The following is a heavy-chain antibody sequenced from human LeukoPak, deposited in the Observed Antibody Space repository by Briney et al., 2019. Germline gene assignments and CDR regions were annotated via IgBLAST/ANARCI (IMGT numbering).Heavy chain of an antibody. CDR3: ARDPNWVFDL. CDR1: GGSISSYY. D-gene: IGHD1-1*01. V-gene: IGHV4-59*01. CDR2: IYHSGST. Sequence: SETLSLTCTVSGGSISSYYWSWIRQPPGKGLEWIGYIYHSGSTNYNPSLKSRVTISVDTSKNQFSLKSSSLTAADPAVYYCARDPNWVFDLWGRGTLVTVSS. J-gene: IGHJ2*01.